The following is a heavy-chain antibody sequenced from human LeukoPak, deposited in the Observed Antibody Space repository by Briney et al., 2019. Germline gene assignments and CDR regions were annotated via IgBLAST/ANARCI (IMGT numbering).Heavy chain of an antibody. V-gene: IGHV1-2*02. CDR3: ARGEEMAPYYFDY. CDR2: INVNNGDT. Sequence: ASVKVSCKASGYTFTGYYMHWVRQAPGQGLEWMGWINVNNGDTRYAQKFQGRVTVTRDTSISTAYMEVSRLRSDDTAVYYCARGEEMAPYYFDYWGQGTLVTVSS. J-gene: IGHJ4*02. D-gene: IGHD5-24*01. CDR1: GYTFTGYY.